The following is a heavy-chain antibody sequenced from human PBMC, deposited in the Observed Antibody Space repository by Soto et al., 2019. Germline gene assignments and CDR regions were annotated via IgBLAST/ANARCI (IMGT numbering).Heavy chain of an antibody. CDR2: IYHSGST. Sequence: QVQLQESGPGLVKPSGTLSLTCAVSSGSISSSNWWSWVRQPPGKGLEWIGEIYHSGSTNYNPSLKIRVTIAVDKSKNQFPLKLSSVTAADTAVHYCAGGTTVTTGSWGQGTLVTVSS. D-gene: IGHD4-17*01. V-gene: IGHV4-4*02. J-gene: IGHJ4*02. CDR1: SGSISSSNW. CDR3: AGGTTVTTGS.